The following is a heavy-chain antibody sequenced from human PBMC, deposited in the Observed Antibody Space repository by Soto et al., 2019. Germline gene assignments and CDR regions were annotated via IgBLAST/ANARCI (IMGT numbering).Heavy chain of an antibody. V-gene: IGHV5-51*01. Sequence: PGESLKISCKGSGYSFSNHWIGWVRQMPGKGLEWMGIIYPGDSDTRYSPSFQGQVTISADKSISTAYLQWSSLKASDTAMYYCARYYDYVWGSSPFDPWGQGTLVTVSS. CDR1: GYSFSNHW. CDR3: ARYYDYVWGSSPFDP. D-gene: IGHD3-16*01. CDR2: IYPGDSDT. J-gene: IGHJ5*02.